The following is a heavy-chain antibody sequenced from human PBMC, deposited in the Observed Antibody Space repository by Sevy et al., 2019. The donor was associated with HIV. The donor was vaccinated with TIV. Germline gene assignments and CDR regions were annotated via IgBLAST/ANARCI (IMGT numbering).Heavy chain of an antibody. CDR1: SGSFSDFY. D-gene: IGHD3-3*01. CDR2: INHSEVN. CDR3: VRFDTKIKIFGVPRGAY. J-gene: IGHJ4*02. Sequence: SETLSLTCTVYSGSFSDFYWHWIRQSPGKGLEWIGEINHSEVNNYNPSLKSRFTISAEASNRQFSLKLTSVTAADTAVYYCVRFDTKIKIFGVPRGAYWGPGTLVTVSS. V-gene: IGHV4-34*01.